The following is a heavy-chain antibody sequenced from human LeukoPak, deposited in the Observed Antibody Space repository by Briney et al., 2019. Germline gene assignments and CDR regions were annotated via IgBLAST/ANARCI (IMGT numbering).Heavy chain of an antibody. V-gene: IGHV3-30*03. Sequence: PGRSLRLSCEASGFTFSSYGMHWVRQAPGKGLEWVAVISYDGSNKYHVDSVKGRFTISRDNSKNTLYLQMNSLRAEDTAVYYCARERREDDTEISYFDSWGQGTLVTVSS. D-gene: IGHD3-9*01. J-gene: IGHJ4*02. CDR3: ARERREDDTEISYFDS. CDR2: ISYDGSNK. CDR1: GFTFSSYG.